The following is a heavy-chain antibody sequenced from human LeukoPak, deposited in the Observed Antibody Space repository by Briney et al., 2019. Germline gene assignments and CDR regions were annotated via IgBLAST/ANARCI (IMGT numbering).Heavy chain of an antibody. CDR3: ARFNAYCSGGSCYPRHSSGWYIGGYYYYMDV. D-gene: IGHD2-15*01. V-gene: IGHV4-4*02. CDR2: IYHSGST. Sequence: SGTLSLTCAVSGGSISSSNWWSWVRQPPGKGLEWIGEIYHSGSTNYNPSLKSRVTISVDKSKNQFSLKLSSVTAADTAVYYCARFNAYCSGGSCYPRHSSGWYIGGYYYYMDVWGKGTTVTVSS. J-gene: IGHJ6*03. CDR1: GGSISSSNW.